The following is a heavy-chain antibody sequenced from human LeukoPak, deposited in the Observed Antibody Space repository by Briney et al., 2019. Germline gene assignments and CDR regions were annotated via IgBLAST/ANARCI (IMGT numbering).Heavy chain of an antibody. J-gene: IGHJ4*02. D-gene: IGHD1/OR15-1a*01. V-gene: IGHV4-34*01. Sequence: SETLSLTCAVYGGSFSGHYWSWIRQPPGKGPEWIGEINNSGSTNYNPSLKSRVTISVDTSKNQFSLKVRSVTAADTAVYYCARVSGLNNFDSWGQGTLVTVSS. CDR1: GGSFSGHY. CDR3: ARVSGLNNFDS. CDR2: INNSGST.